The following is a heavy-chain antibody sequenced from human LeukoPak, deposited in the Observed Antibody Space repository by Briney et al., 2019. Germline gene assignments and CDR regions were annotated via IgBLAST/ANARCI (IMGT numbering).Heavy chain of an antibody. V-gene: IGHV4-38-2*02. J-gene: IGHJ4*02. D-gene: IGHD1-1*01. Sequence: KPSETLSLTCTVSGYSISSGYFWGWIRQPPGKGLEWIGTIYHSGSTYYNASLESRVTISVDTSKNQFSLKLNSVTAADTAVYFCARRAYSAAYWKHFDYWGQGTLVTVSS. CDR1: GYSISSGYF. CDR3: ARRAYSAAYWKHFDY. CDR2: IYHSGST.